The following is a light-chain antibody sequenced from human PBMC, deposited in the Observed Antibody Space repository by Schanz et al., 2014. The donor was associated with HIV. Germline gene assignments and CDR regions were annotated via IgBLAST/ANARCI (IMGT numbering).Light chain of an antibody. CDR1: SGDVGSYNY. CDR3: QSYDGTLRAVV. V-gene: IGLV2-14*03. Sequence: QSALTQPASVSGSPGQSISISCTGTSGDVGSYNYVSWYQQHPGKAPKLMIYDVSNRPSGVPDRFSGSKSGNTASLVISSLRSEDEADYYCQSYDGTLRAVVFGGGTKLTVL. J-gene: IGLJ2*01. CDR2: DVS.